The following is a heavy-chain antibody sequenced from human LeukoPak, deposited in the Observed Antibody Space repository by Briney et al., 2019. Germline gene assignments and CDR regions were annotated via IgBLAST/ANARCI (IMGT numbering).Heavy chain of an antibody. D-gene: IGHD2-2*01. V-gene: IGHV4-61*02. CDR1: GHSISSGSYY. CDR3: ARPPYCSSTSCYRAFDI. CDR2: IYTSGST. Sequence: SETLSLTCTVSGHSISSGSYYWSWIRQPAGKGLEWIGRIYTSGSTNYNPSLKSRVTISVDTSKNQFSLRLNSVTSADTAVYYCARPPYCSSTSCYRAFDIWGQGTMVTVSS. J-gene: IGHJ3*02.